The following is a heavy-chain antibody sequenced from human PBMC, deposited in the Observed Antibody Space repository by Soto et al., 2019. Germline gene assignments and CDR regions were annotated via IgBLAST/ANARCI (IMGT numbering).Heavy chain of an antibody. Sequence: SETLSLTCAVSGGSISSGGYSWSWIRQPPGKGLEWIGYIYHSGSTYYNPSLKSRVTISVDRSKNRFSLKLSSVTAADTAVYYCARAVRGVIITDNWFDPWGQGTLVTVSS. J-gene: IGHJ5*02. V-gene: IGHV4-30-2*01. CDR3: ARAVRGVIITDNWFDP. CDR1: GGSISSGGYS. CDR2: IYHSGST. D-gene: IGHD3-10*01.